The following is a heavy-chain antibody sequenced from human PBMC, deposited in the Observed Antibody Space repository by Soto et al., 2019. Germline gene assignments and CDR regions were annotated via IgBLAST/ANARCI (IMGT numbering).Heavy chain of an antibody. CDR2: IYYSGST. D-gene: IGHD1-7*01. J-gene: IGHJ4*02. CDR1: GGSISSGGYY. CDR3: ARGVNYPIDSVDY. Sequence: PSETLSLTCTVSGGSISSGGYYWSWIRQHPGKGLEWIGYIYYSGSTYYNPSLKSRVTISVDTSKNQFSLKLSSVTAADTAVYYCARGVNYPIDSVDYWGQGTLVTVSS. V-gene: IGHV4-31*03.